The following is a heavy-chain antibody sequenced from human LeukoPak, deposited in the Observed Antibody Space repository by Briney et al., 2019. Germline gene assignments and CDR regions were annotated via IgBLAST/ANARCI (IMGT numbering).Heavy chain of an antibody. CDR2: ISGSGYGT. V-gene: IGHV3-23*01. D-gene: IGHD1-1*01. CDR1: GFTFSSYA. Sequence: GGSLRLSCAASGFTFSSYAMSWVRQAPGKGLERVSGISGSGYGTYYADSAKGRFTISRDNSKNTLYLQINSLRAEDTAVYYCAKGNWNDALGYFDYWGQGTLVTVSS. CDR3: AKGNWNDALGYFDY. J-gene: IGHJ4*02.